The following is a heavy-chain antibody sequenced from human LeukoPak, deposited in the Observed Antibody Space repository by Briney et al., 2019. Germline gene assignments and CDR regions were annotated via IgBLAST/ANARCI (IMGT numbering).Heavy chain of an antibody. D-gene: IGHD1-14*01. CDR2: LYSDGNT. V-gene: IGHV3-53*01. Sequence: GGSLRLSCAASGFTVITNDMTWVRQAPGKGLEWVAVLYSDGNTKYADSVQGRFTISRDNSKNNLYLEMNSLSPDDTAVYYCARGVEPLAANTLAYWGQGTLVTVSS. CDR1: GFTVITND. CDR3: ARGVEPLAANTLAY. J-gene: IGHJ4*02.